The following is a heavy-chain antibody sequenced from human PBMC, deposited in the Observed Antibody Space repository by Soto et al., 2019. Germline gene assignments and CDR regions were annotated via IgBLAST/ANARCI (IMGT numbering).Heavy chain of an antibody. CDR2: IIPIFGTA. CDR1: VVTVSSYA. J-gene: IGHJ4*02. CDR3: ASSRWYSRSHTYFDY. V-gene: IGHV1-69*01. Sequence: QVQLVPSGAEVKKPGSSVKVSCKASVVTVSSYAIRWVRHAPGQGRDWMGGIIPIFGTANYAQKFQGRVTITADESTSTAYMELSSLRSEDTAVYYCASSRWYSRSHTYFDYWVQGTLVTVSS. D-gene: IGHD6-13*01.